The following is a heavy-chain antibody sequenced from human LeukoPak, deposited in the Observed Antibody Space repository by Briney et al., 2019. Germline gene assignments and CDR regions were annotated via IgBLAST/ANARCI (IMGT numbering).Heavy chain of an antibody. CDR3: AKDSTYYDFWSGHDAFDI. CDR1: GFTFSSYA. CDR2: ISGSGGST. D-gene: IGHD3-3*01. J-gene: IGHJ3*02. V-gene: IGHV3-23*01. Sequence: GGSLRLSCAASGFTFSSYAMSWVRQAPGKGLEWVSAISGSGGSTYYADSVKGRFTISRDNSKNTLYLQMNSLRAEDTAVYYCAKDSTYYDFWSGHDAFDIWGQGTMVTVSS.